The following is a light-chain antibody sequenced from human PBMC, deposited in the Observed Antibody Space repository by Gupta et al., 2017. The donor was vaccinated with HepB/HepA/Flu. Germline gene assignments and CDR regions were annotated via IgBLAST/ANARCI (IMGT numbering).Light chain of an antibody. J-gene: IGKJ1*01. CDR2: RAS. V-gene: IGKV1-5*03. Sequence: DIQLTQSPSTLSASVGDRVSITCRASQSISSWLAWYQQKPGKDPKLLIYRASKLESGVPSRFSGSGSGTEFTLTISSLQPDDFASYDCQQYNTCWTFGQGTKVEIK. CDR3: QQYNTCWT. CDR1: QSISSW.